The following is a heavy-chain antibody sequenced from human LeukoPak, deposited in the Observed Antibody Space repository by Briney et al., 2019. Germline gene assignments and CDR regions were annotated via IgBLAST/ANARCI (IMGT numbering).Heavy chain of an antibody. CDR3: ARGRGVYSSSWFRTTFDY. D-gene: IGHD6-13*01. J-gene: IGHJ4*02. V-gene: IGHV4-4*02. Sequence: KPSGTLSLTCAVFGGSISSSNWWSWVRQPPGKGLEWSGEIYRSGSTNYNPSLKSRVTISVDTSKNQFSLKLSSVTAADTAVYYCARGRGVYSSSWFRTTFDYWGQGTLVTVSS. CDR2: IYRSGST. CDR1: GGSISSSNW.